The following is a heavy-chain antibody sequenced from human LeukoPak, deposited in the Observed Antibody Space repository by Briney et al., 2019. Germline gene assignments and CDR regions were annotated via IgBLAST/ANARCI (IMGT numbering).Heavy chain of an antibody. CDR1: GFTFSSYA. J-gene: IGHJ3*02. Sequence: GGSLRLSCAASGFTFSSYAMSWVRQAPGKGLEWVSAISGSGGSTYYADSVKGRFTISRDNSKNTLYLQMNSLRAEDTAVYYCATRIRGSSGWGAFDIWGQGTMVTVSS. CDR2: ISGSGGST. D-gene: IGHD6-19*01. CDR3: ATRIRGSSGWGAFDI. V-gene: IGHV3-23*01.